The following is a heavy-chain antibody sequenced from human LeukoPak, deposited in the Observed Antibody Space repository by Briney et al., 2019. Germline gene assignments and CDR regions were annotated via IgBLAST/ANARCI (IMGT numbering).Heavy chain of an antibody. J-gene: IGHJ6*03. CDR3: ARGRHNDFWSGWPSYYYYYYMDV. V-gene: IGHV1-2*02. CDR2: INPNSGGT. Sequence: ASVKVSCKASGYTFTGYYIHWVRQAPGQGLEWMGWINPNSGGTDYAEKFQGRVTMTRDTSISTAYMELSRLRSDDTAVYYCARGRHNDFWSGWPSYYYYYYMDVWGKGTTVTVSS. D-gene: IGHD3-3*01. CDR1: GYTFTGYY.